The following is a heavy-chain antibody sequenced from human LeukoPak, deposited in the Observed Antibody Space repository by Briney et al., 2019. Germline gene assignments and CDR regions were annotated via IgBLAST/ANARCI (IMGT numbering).Heavy chain of an antibody. Sequence: GGSLRLSCAASGFTFTTYGMSWVRQAPGKGLEWVSGISSSGGNTYYADSVKGRFTISRDNSKSTLYLQMNSLRVEDTAVYYCAKGSASSGYPRDYWGQGTLVTDSS. D-gene: IGHD3-22*01. CDR1: GFTFTTYG. V-gene: IGHV3-23*01. J-gene: IGHJ4*02. CDR3: AKGSASSGYPRDY. CDR2: ISSSGGNT.